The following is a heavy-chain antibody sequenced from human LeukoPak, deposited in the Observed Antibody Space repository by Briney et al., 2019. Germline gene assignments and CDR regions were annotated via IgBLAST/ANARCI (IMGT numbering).Heavy chain of an antibody. J-gene: IGHJ4*02. CDR3: AKDRVPDGRWNFDF. Sequence: PGGSLRLSCAASGFTFGTYAMNWVRQAPGKGLEWVSGILASGSTTYYADSVKGRFTISRDNSKNTLYLQMNSLRAEDMAIYYCAKDRVPDGRWNFDFWGQGTLVTVSS. CDR2: ILASGSTT. D-gene: IGHD1-1*01. V-gene: IGHV3-23*01. CDR1: GFTFGTYA.